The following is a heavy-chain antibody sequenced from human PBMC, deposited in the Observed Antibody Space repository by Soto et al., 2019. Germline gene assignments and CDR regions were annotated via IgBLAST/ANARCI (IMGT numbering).Heavy chain of an antibody. CDR3: AKDRPIFGVIITHDY. CDR2: ISGSGGST. CDR1: GFTFSSYA. J-gene: IGHJ4*02. D-gene: IGHD3-3*01. V-gene: IGHV3-23*01. Sequence: GGSLRLSCAASGFTFSSYAMTWVRKLPGKGLEWVSAISGSGGSTYYADSVKGRFTISRDNSKNTLYLQMNSLRAEDTAVYYCAKDRPIFGVIITHDYWGQGTLVTVSS.